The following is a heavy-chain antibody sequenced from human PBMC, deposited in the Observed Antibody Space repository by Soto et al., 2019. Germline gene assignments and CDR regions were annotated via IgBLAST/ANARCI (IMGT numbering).Heavy chain of an antibody. CDR2: INPDNGNT. J-gene: IGHJ5*02. D-gene: IGHD6-13*01. Sequence: QVQLVQSGAEVKKPGASVKISCKASGYTFTRYTMNWVRQAPGQRLEWMGWINPDNGNTKSSQKFQDRVIITRDTSASTAYMDLSSLRSEDTAVYSCASGIATGQLDPWGQGTLVTVSS. V-gene: IGHV1-3*01. CDR1: GYTFTRYT. CDR3: ASGIATGQLDP.